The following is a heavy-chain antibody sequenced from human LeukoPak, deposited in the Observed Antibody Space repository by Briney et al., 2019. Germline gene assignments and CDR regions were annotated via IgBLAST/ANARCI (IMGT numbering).Heavy chain of an antibody. Sequence: SGTLSLTCTVSGGSVSSGSYYWSWIRQPPGKGLEWIGYIYYSGSTNYNPSLKSRVTISVDTSKNQFSLKLSSVTAADTAVYYCARDWTYCSGGSCYLRWFDPWGQGTLVTVSS. J-gene: IGHJ5*02. CDR1: GGSVSSGSYY. CDR2: IYYSGST. D-gene: IGHD2-15*01. V-gene: IGHV4-61*01. CDR3: ARDWTYCSGGSCYLRWFDP.